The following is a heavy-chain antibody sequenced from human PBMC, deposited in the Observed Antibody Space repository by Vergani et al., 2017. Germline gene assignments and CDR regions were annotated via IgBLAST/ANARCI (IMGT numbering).Heavy chain of an antibody. Sequence: GRFTISRDNAKNSLFLQMNSLRAEDTAVYYCARDPRGYGGDPEDYYYGMDVWGQGTTVTVSS. D-gene: IGHD2-21*02. V-gene: IGHV3-11*06. CDR3: ARDPRGYGGDPEDYYYGMDV. J-gene: IGHJ6*02.